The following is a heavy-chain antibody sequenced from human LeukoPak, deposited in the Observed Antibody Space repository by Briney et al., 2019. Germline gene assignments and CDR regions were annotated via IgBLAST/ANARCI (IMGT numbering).Heavy chain of an antibody. V-gene: IGHV3-7*05. D-gene: IGHD2-8*01. J-gene: IGHJ4*02. CDR1: GFTISCYW. CDR3: ERYCRSDVCDSRSLDY. CDR2: TNQDESEK. Sequence: KPGGLLRLCCAASGFTISCYWMSWVHKAPGKRLKRVANTNQDESEKYFVDSVKGRFTISRDNAKNSLYLQMNSLRVDDTAVYYCERYCRSDVCDSRSLDYWGQGTPVTVSS.